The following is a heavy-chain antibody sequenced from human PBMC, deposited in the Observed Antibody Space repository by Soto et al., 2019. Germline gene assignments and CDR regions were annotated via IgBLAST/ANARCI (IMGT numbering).Heavy chain of an antibody. J-gene: IGHJ6*02. V-gene: IGHV5-51*01. CDR2: IYPGDSDT. D-gene: IGHD3-16*01. Sequence: PGESLKISCKGSGYSFTNYWIGWVRQMPGKGLEWMGIIYPGDSDTRYSPSFQGQVTISADKSISTAYLQWSSLKASDTAMYYCARRGGHYYYYYGMGVWGQGTTVTVSS. CDR1: GYSFTNYW. CDR3: ARRGGHYYYYYGMGV.